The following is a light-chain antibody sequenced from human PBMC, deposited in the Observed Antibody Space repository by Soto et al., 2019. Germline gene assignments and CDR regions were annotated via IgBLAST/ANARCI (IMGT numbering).Light chain of an antibody. Sequence: QSVLTQPASVSGSPGQSITISCTGTSSDVGGYYYVSWYQQYPGKAPKLMIYDVSNRPSGISNRFSGSKSGNTASLTISGLQAEDEADYYCRSYTSSSTVVFGGGTKVTV. CDR3: RSYTSSSTVV. J-gene: IGLJ2*01. CDR1: SSDVGGYYY. V-gene: IGLV2-14*01. CDR2: DVS.